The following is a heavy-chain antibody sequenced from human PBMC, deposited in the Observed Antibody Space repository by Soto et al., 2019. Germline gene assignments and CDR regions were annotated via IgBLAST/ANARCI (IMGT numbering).Heavy chain of an antibody. CDR2: ISYDGSNK. CDR3: AKVHRSLVPAAMSY. V-gene: IGHV3-30*18. Sequence: GGSLRISCAASGFTLSSYGMHWVRQAPGKGLEWVAVISYDGSNKYYADSVKGRFTISRDNSKNTLYLQMNSLRAEDTAVYYCAKVHRSLVPAAMSYWGQGTLVTVSS. J-gene: IGHJ4*02. D-gene: IGHD2-2*01. CDR1: GFTLSSYG.